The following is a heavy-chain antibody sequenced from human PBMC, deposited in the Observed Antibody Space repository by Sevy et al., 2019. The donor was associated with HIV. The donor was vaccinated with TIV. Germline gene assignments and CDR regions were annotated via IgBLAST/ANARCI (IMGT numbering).Heavy chain of an antibody. J-gene: IGHJ4*02. D-gene: IGHD3-16*02. CDR1: GFTFSSYA. V-gene: IGHV3-23*01. CDR2: ISGSGGST. CDR3: ARSRYDYVWGSYPSGY. Sequence: GGSLRLSCAASGFTFSSYAMSWVRQAPGKGLEWVSAISGSGGSTYYADSVKGRFTISRDNSKNTLYLQMNSLRAEDTAVSYCARSRYDYVWGSYPSGYWGQGTLVTVSS.